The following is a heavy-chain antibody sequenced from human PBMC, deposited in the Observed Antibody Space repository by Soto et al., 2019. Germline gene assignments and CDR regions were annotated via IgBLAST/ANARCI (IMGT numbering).Heavy chain of an antibody. CDR3: ARRPSSLWQGGYFDY. V-gene: IGHV5-10-1*01. CDR2: IDPSDFST. CDR1: GYSFTNYW. J-gene: IGHJ4*02. D-gene: IGHD6-13*01. Sequence: GESLKISCKGSGYSFTNYWINWVRQMPGKGLEWMGWIDPSDFSTNYNPSFRGHVTISVDNFIGTAYLQWSSLEASDTAFYYCARRPSSLWQGGYFDYWGQGALVTVSS.